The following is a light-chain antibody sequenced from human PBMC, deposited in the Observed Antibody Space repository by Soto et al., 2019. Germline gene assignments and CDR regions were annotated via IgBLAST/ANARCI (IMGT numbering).Light chain of an antibody. J-gene: IGKJ1*01. V-gene: IGKV3-15*01. CDR2: GAS. Sequence: EIVMTQSPVTLSVSPGERATLSCRASQSVSSNLAWFQQKPGQAPRHLLYGASTRAIGTPAKFSGSGSGTEFTLTISGLKSEEFAVYYCHQYNNWPRTFGQGTKVEIK. CDR3: HQYNNWPRT. CDR1: QSVSSN.